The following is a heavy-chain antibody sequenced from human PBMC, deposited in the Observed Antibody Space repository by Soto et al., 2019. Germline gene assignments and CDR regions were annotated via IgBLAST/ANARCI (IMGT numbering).Heavy chain of an antibody. Sequence: NPSETLSLTCAVYGGSFSGYYWSWIRQPPGKGLEWIGEINHSGSTNYNPSLKSRVTISVDTSKNQFSLKLSSVTAADTAVYYCARGIGSIAARWGQGTLVTVSS. V-gene: IGHV4-34*01. J-gene: IGHJ4*02. D-gene: IGHD6-6*01. CDR1: GGSFSGYY. CDR3: ARGIGSIAAR. CDR2: INHSGST.